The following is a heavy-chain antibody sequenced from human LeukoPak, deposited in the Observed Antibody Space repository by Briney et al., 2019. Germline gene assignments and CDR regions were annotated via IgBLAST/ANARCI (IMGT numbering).Heavy chain of an antibody. CDR3: AKTPIIGQGWLRGSFDY. J-gene: IGHJ4*02. D-gene: IGHD5-12*01. V-gene: IGHV3-23*01. CDR1: GFTFSSYA. Sequence: GGSLRLSCAASGFTFSSYAMSWVRQAPGKGLEWVSGISDGGGSTYYADSVKGRFTISRDNSKNTLYLQMNSLRAEDTAVYHCAKTPIIGQGWLRGSFDYWGQGTLVTVSS. CDR2: ISDGGGST.